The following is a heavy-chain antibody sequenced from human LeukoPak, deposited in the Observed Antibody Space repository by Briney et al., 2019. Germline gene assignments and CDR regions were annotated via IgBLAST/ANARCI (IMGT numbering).Heavy chain of an antibody. CDR1: GYTFTSYA. CDR3: ARGYSGWYYFDY. CDR2: MNPNSGNT. V-gene: IGHV1-8*02. D-gene: IGHD6-19*01. Sequence: ASVKVSCKASGYTFTSYAMHWVRQAPGQRLEWMGWMNPNSGNTGYAQKFQGRVTMTRNTSISTAYMELSSLRSEDTAVYYCARGYSGWYYFDYWGQGTLVTVSS. J-gene: IGHJ4*02.